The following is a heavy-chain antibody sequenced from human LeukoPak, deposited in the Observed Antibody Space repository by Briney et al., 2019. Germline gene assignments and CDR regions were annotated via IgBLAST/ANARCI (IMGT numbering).Heavy chain of an antibody. Sequence: PSQTRSLAWAVDSRSLNGYYCGWIRHPPGKGLEWIGEINDSRRTKYNPSLKSRVTISVDTSKNQYSLKLNYVTAADTDVYYCARGPPVVYDVLTGYYRFDYWGQGSMVSVCS. J-gene: IGHJ4*02. CDR2: INDSRRT. V-gene: IGHV4-34*01. D-gene: IGHD3-9*01. CDR1: SRSLNGYY. CDR3: ARGPPVVYDVLTGYYRFDY.